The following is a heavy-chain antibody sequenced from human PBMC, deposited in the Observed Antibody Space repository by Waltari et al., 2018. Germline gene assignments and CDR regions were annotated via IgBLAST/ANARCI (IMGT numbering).Heavy chain of an antibody. D-gene: IGHD5-18*01. CDR1: GFTVSTNY. V-gene: IGHV3-53*01. CDR2: IYSGGST. CDR3: ARASGYSYGFDY. Sequence: EVQLVESGGGLIQPGGSLRRSCAASGFTVSTNYMSWVRQAPGKGPEWVSVIYSGGSTYYADSVKGRFTISRDNSKNTLYLQMNSLRAEDTAVYYCARASGYSYGFDYWGQGTLVTVSS. J-gene: IGHJ4*02.